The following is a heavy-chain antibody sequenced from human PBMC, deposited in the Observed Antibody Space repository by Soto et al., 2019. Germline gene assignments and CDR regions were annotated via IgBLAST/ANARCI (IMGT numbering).Heavy chain of an antibody. CDR2: IYHSGST. CDR1: GGSISSGGYS. V-gene: IGHV4-30-2*01. CDR3: ARVYYDSSGYPTFDY. J-gene: IGHJ4*02. Sequence: QLQLQESGSGLVKPSQTLSLTCAVSGGSISSGGYSWSWIRQPPGKGLEWIGYIYHSGSTYYHPSLKSRVTISVDRSKNQFSLKLSSVTAADTAVYYCARVYYDSSGYPTFDYWGQGTLVTVSS. D-gene: IGHD3-22*01.